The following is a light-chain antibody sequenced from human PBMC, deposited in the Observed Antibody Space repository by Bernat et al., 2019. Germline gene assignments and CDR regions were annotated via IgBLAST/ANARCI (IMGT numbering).Light chain of an antibody. CDR3: QQYREWPIT. Sequence: EIVMTQSPATLSVSPGERVTLSCRAAQYIKNQLARYQQRPGQPPRLLIYGASTSATGVPARVSGSGSGTEFTLTISSLQSEDFAVYYCQQYREWPITFGQGTRLEI. V-gene: IGKV3-15*01. J-gene: IGKJ5*01. CDR2: GAS. CDR1: QYIKNQ.